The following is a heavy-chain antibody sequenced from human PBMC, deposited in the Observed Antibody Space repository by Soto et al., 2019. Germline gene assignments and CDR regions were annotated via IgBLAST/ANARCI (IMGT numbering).Heavy chain of an antibody. Sequence: PGGSLRLSCAASGFTFSSYAMSWVRQAPGKGLEWVSAISGSGASTHYADSVKGRFTISRDNSKNTLYLQMNSLRAEDTAVYSCAKAQKFGELLPPLDYWGQGTLVTVSS. CDR3: AKAQKFGELLPPLDY. CDR1: GFTFSSYA. D-gene: IGHD3-10*01. V-gene: IGHV3-23*01. CDR2: ISGSGAST. J-gene: IGHJ4*02.